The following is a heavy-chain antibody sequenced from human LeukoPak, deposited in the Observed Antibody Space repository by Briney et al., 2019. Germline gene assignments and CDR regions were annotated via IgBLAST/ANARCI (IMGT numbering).Heavy chain of an antibody. CDR1: GGSISSYY. J-gene: IGHJ4*02. CDR3: ARAYGGNSDY. Sequence: SETLSLTYTVSGGSISSYYWSWIRQPPGKGLEWIGYIYYSGSTNYNPSLRSRVTISVDTSKNQFSLKLSSVTAADTAVYYCARAYGGNSDYWGQGTLVIVSS. V-gene: IGHV4-59*01. CDR2: IYYSGST. D-gene: IGHD4-23*01.